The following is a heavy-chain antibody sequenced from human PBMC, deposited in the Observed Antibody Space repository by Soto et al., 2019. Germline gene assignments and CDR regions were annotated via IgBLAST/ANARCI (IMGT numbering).Heavy chain of an antibody. V-gene: IGHV4-39*02. CDR1: GGSISSSSYY. D-gene: IGHD3-22*01. J-gene: IGHJ6*02. CDR2: IYYSGST. Sequence: SETLSLTCTVSGGSISSSSYYWGWIRQPPGKGLEWIGSIYYSGSTYYNPSLKGRVTISVDTSKNQFSLKLSSVTAADTAVYYCARDAYYYDSSGYYYGRGVNGMDVWGQGTTVTSP. CDR3: ARDAYYYDSSGYYYGRGVNGMDV.